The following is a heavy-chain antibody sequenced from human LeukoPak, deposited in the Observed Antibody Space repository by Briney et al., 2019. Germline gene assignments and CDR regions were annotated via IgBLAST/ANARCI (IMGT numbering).Heavy chain of an antibody. J-gene: IGHJ5*02. CDR2: IKQDGSEK. Sequence: GGSLRLSCAASGFTFSSYWMNWVRQAPGKGLEWVANIKQDGSEKKYVDSVKGRFTISRDNAKNSLYLQMNSLRAEDTAAYYCMTASRSSSWPPPTWGQGTLVTVSS. CDR3: MTASRSSSWPPPT. V-gene: IGHV3-7*01. CDR1: GFTFSSYW. D-gene: IGHD6-13*01.